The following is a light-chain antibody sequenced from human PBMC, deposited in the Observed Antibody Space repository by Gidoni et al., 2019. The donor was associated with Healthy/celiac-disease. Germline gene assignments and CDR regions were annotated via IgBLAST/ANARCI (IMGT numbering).Light chain of an antibody. CDR1: QSVSNN. J-gene: IGKJ4*01. V-gene: IGKV3-15*01. CDR3: QQYNNWPPLT. Sequence: EIVTTQSPATLSVSPGERATLSCRASQSVSNNLAWYQQKPGQAPRLLIYGASTRATGIPARFSGSGSGTEFTLTISSLQSEDFAVYYCQQYNNWPPLTFGGXTKVEIK. CDR2: GAS.